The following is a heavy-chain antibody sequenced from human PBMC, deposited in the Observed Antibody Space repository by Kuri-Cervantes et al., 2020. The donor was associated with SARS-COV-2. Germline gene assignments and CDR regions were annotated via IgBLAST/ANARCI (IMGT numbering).Heavy chain of an antibody. D-gene: IGHD5-18*01. Sequence: GSLRLSCTVSGGSISSYYWSWIRQPPGKGLEWIGYIYYSGSTNYNPSLKSRVTISVDTSKNQFSLKLSSVTAADTAVYFCARVGVRSYGVLDYWGQGTLVTVSS. CDR1: GGSISSYY. CDR2: IYYSGST. J-gene: IGHJ4*02. CDR3: ARVGVRSYGVLDY. V-gene: IGHV4-59*12.